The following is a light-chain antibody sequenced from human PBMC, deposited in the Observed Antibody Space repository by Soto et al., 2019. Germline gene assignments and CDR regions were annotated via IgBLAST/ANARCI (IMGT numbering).Light chain of an antibody. CDR1: RSDVGGYDY. V-gene: IGLV2-14*03. CDR3: SSYTASGTLYV. Sequence: QSALTQPASVSGSPGQSNTISCTGTRSDVGGYDYVSWYQQHPGKAPKLMIFDVTNRPSGVSTRFSGSKSGNTASLTISGLQAEDEADYYCSSYTASGTLYVFGTGTKVTVL. CDR2: DVT. J-gene: IGLJ1*01.